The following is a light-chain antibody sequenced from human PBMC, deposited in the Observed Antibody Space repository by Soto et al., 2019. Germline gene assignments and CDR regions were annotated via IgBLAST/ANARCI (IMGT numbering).Light chain of an antibody. V-gene: IGLV1-47*02. CDR2: SNN. CDR1: SSNIGTIY. J-gene: IGLJ1*01. CDR3: AAWDDSLSGYV. Sequence: QPVLTQPPSASGTPGQRVTISCSGSSSNIGTIYVSWYQQLPGTAPKLLIYSNNQRPSGVPDRFSGSKSGTSASLAISGLRSEDEADYYCAAWDDSLSGYVFGTGTKVTVL.